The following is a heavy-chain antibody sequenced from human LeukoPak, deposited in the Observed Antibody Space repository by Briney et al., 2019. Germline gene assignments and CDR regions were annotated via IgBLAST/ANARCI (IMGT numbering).Heavy chain of an antibody. J-gene: IGHJ4*02. CDR2: IRYDGSNE. Sequence: WGSLRLSCSASSFSINSYGMHWDRQAPGMGLERVAVIRYDGSNENYADSVKGRFTISRDNSKNTLYLQMNSLRAEDTAVYYCAKDYYDSSGYHGSAGYFDYWGQGALVTVSS. CDR1: SFSINSYG. V-gene: IGHV3-30*02. D-gene: IGHD3-22*01. CDR3: AKDYYDSSGYHGSAGYFDY.